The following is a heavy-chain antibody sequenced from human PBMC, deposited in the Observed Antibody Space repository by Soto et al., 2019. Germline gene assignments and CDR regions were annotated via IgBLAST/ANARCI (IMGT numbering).Heavy chain of an antibody. CDR1: AYTFTSYS. V-gene: IGHV1-18*04. Sequence: ASVKVSCKASAYTFTSYSITWVRQAPGQGLEWVSWISVYSGNTKYAQNLQGRVTLTTDTSTSTAYMELRGLRSDDTAVYYCAREGANIRGWYDYFDFWCPGTLVTVSS. CDR2: ISVYSGNT. D-gene: IGHD6-19*01. J-gene: IGHJ4*02. CDR3: AREGANIRGWYDYFDF.